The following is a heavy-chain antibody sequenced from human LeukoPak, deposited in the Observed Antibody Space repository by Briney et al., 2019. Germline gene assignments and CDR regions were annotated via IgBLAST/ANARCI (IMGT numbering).Heavy chain of an antibody. CDR1: GGSICSYY. Sequence: KPSETLSLTCTVSGGSICSYYWSWIRQPPGKGLEWIGYIYTSGSTNYNPSLKSRVTISVDTSKNQFSLKLSSVTAADTAVYYCARRGSYYYYMDVWGKGTTVTVSS. J-gene: IGHJ6*03. V-gene: IGHV4-4*09. CDR3: ARRGSYYYYMDV. D-gene: IGHD3-10*01. CDR2: IYTSGST.